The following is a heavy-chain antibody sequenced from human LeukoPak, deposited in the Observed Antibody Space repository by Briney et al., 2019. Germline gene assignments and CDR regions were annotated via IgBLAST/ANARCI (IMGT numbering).Heavy chain of an antibody. CDR3: ARDHSGGWSYYYYYGMDV. J-gene: IGHJ6*02. Sequence: GASVKVSCKASGGTFNSYAINWVRQAPGQGLEWMGGIIPIFGSSKYAQKFQGRVTITADESTSTVYMELSSLRSEDTAVYYCARDHSGGWSYYYYYGMDVWGQGTTVTVSS. CDR2: IIPIFGSS. V-gene: IGHV1-69*13. D-gene: IGHD6-19*01. CDR1: GGTFNSYA.